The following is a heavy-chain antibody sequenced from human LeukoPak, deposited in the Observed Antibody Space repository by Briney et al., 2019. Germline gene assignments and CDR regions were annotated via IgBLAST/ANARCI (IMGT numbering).Heavy chain of an antibody. J-gene: IGHJ6*03. CDR1: GFTFSSYA. CDR2: INGSGGRT. V-gene: IGHV3-23*01. CDR3: AKDSKIVGPTFRSYHYMDV. D-gene: IGHD1-26*01. Sequence: GGSLRLSCTASGFTFSSYAMSWVRQAPGKGLEWVSGINGSGGRTYYADSVKGRFNISRDNSKNTFYLQMNSLRAEDTAVYYCAKDSKIVGPTFRSYHYMDVWGKGTTVTVSS.